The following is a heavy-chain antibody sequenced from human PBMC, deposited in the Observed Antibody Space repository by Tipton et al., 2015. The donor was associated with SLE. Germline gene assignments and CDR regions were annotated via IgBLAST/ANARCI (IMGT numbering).Heavy chain of an antibody. V-gene: IGHV4-39*07. J-gene: IGHJ4*02. CDR1: GGSISSSPFY. CDR2: LDYSGST. D-gene: IGHD3-22*01. CDR3: ARAVGDTSGNLDY. Sequence: TLSLTCTVSGGSISSSPFYWGWIRQPPGKGLEWIGSLDYSGSTYYNPSLKSRISISVDRSKNQFSLKLSSVTAADTAVYYCARAVGDTSGNLDYWGLGNLVSVSS.